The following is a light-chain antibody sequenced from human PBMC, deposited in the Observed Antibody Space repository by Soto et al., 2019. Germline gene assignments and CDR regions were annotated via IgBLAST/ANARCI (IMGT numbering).Light chain of an antibody. CDR1: QNISTY. Sequence: EIVLTQSPATLCLSPGEGASLSGRASQNISTYLAWYLQRPGQVPRLLIYGVSKRAPAIPPRFSGSGSGTDFTPSVSGLWTEDFAAYCCHHRTDSPPSTFRRAPGVELK. J-gene: IGKJ4*02. CDR2: GVS. CDR3: HHRTDSPPST. V-gene: IGKV3-11*01.